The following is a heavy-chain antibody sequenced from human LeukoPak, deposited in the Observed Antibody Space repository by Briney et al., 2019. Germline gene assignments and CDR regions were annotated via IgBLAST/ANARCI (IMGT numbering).Heavy chain of an antibody. D-gene: IGHD2-15*01. CDR2: ISGSGSGGST. J-gene: IGHJ4*02. CDR3: AKYIKWISFSVVAATYFDY. Sequence: GGSLRLSCAASGFTFSSSAMSWVRQAPGKGLEWVSSISGSGSGGSTYYADSVKGRFTISGDNSKNTLYLQMNSLRAEDTAVHYCAKYIKWISFSVVAATYFDYWGQGTLVTVSS. V-gene: IGHV3-23*01. CDR1: GFTFSSSA.